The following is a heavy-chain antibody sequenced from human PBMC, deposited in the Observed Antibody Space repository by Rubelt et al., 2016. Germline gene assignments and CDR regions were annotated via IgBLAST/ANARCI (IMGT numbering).Heavy chain of an antibody. Sequence: QVQLVQSGAEVKKPGSSVKVSCKASGGTFSSYAISWVRQAPGQGLEWMGGIIPIFGTANYAQKFQGRVTMTRDTSTSTVYMELSSLRSEDTAVYYCARDIYSGSYYGYWGQGTLVTVSS. D-gene: IGHD1-26*01. J-gene: IGHJ4*02. V-gene: IGHV1-69*06. CDR3: ARDIYSGSYYGY. CDR2: IIPIFGTA. CDR1: GGTFSSYA.